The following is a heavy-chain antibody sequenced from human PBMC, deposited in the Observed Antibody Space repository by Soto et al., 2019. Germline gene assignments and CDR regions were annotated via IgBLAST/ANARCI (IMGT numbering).Heavy chain of an antibody. D-gene: IGHD2-2*02. Sequence: ASVKVSCKASGYTFTIYYMHWVRQAPGQGLEWMGRINPSRGITSYAQKFQGRVTITTDKSTSTAYMELSSLRSEDTAVYYCARDRYCSSTSCYSVWFDPWGQGTLVTVSS. CDR2: INPSRGIT. V-gene: IGHV1-46*01. J-gene: IGHJ5*02. CDR1: GYTFTIYY. CDR3: ARDRYCSSTSCYSVWFDP.